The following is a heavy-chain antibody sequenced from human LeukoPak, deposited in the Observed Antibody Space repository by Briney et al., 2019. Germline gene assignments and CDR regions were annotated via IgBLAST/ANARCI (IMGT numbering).Heavy chain of an antibody. D-gene: IGHD1-26*01. V-gene: IGHV4-39*07. CDR3: ARTGGSFYFYYYMDV. Sequence: PSETLSLTCTVSGGSIRSDIYNWGWIRQPPGKGLEWIGSIHCTGSTFDNPSLKSRVTISVDTSKNQFSLKLSSVTAADTAVYFCARTGGSFYFYYYMDVWGKGTTVTVSS. CDR2: IHCTGST. CDR1: GGSIRSDIYN. J-gene: IGHJ6*03.